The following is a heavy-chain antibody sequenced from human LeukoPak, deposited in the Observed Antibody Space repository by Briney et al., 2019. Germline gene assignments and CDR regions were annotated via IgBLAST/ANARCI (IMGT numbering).Heavy chain of an antibody. CDR1: GFTFSDYY. D-gene: IGHD2-15*01. CDR3: ARDSGYCSGGSCYHAFDI. J-gene: IGHJ3*02. Sequence: GGSLRLSCAASGFTFSDYYMSWIRQAPGKGLEWVSYISSSSSTIYYADSVKGRFTISRDNAKNSLYLQMNSLRAEDTAVYYCARDSGYCSGGSCYHAFDIWGQGTMVTVSS. V-gene: IGHV3-11*04. CDR2: ISSSSSTI.